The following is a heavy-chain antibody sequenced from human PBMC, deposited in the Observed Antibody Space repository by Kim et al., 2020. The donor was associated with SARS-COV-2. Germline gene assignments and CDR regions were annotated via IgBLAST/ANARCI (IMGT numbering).Heavy chain of an antibody. D-gene: IGHD3-10*01. Sequence: SGPTLVNPTQPLTLTCTFSGLSLSTYGVGVGWIRHPPGKALEWLALIFLDDDKRYSPSLRSRVTINKDTSKNQVVLTMTNMDPVDTATYYCAQYGSGTYRNWGQGTLVTVSS. V-gene: IGHV2-5*02. CDR3: AQYGSGTYRN. CDR1: GLSLSTYGVG. CDR2: IFLDDDK. J-gene: IGHJ4*02.